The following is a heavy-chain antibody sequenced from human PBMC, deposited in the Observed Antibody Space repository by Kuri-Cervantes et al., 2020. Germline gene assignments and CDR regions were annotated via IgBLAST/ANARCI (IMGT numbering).Heavy chain of an antibody. D-gene: IGHD1-26*01. CDR2: IYYSGST. Sequence: GSLRLSCTVSGGSISSYYWSWIRQPPGKGLEWIGYIYYSGSTNYNPSLKSRVTISVDTSKNQFSLKLNSVTAADTAVYYCARISIVGAIADYWGQGTLVTVSS. CDR3: ARISIVGAIADY. V-gene: IGHV4-59*08. CDR1: GGSISSYY. J-gene: IGHJ4*02.